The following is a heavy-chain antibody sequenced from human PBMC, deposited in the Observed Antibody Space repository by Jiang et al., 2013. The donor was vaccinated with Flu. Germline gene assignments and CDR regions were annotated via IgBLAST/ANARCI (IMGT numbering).Heavy chain of an antibody. CDR3: ARDASDWNAGYWFDP. V-gene: IGHV1-69*01. Sequence: SGAEVKKPGSSVKVSCKASGGTFSSYAISWVRQAPGQGLEWMGGIIPIFGTANYAQKFQGRVTITADESTSTAYMELSSLRSEGTAVYYCARDASDWNAGYWFDPGAREPWSPSPQ. J-gene: IGHJ5*02. D-gene: IGHD1-1*01. CDR1: GGTFSSYA. CDR2: IIPIFGTA.